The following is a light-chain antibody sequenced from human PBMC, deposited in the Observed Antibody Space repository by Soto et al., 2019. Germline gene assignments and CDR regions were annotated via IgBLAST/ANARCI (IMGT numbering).Light chain of an antibody. Sequence: DIQMTQSPSSLSASVGDSVTITCRTSQSISSYLNWYHHKPGKAPQLLIYASTYLRRGVPSRFSGGGSEADFTLTISTLQPEDFGTYYCQQSFSIPFTFGGGTNVEIK. J-gene: IGKJ4*01. CDR3: QQSFSIPFT. V-gene: IGKV1-39*01. CDR1: QSISSY. CDR2: AST.